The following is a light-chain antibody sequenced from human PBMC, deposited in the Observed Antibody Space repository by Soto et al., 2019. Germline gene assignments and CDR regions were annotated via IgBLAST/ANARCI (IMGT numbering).Light chain of an antibody. V-gene: IGKV3-15*01. CDR3: QQYNDWPLT. CDR1: QGVSDN. CDR2: GPS. J-gene: IGKJ3*01. Sequence: EIVMTQSPATLSVSPGERATLSCRASQGVSDNLAWYQQRPGQPPRLLIYGPSTRATGIPARFSGSGSGTEFTLTISSLRSEDFAVYYCQQYNDWPLTFGPGTKVDIK.